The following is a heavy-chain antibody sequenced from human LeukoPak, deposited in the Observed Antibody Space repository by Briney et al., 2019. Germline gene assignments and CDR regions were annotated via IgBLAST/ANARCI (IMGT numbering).Heavy chain of an antibody. D-gene: IGHD6-19*01. CDR1: GFTFSSYW. CDR2: INSDGSST. CDR3: ASPDVAWGTYSSGWNLA. V-gene: IGHV3-74*01. J-gene: IGHJ4*02. Sequence: GGSLRLPCAASGFTFSSYWMHWVRQAPGKGLVWVSRINSDGSSTSYADSVKGRFTISRDNAKNTLYLQMNSLRAEDTAVYYCASPDVAWGTYSSGWNLAWGQGTLVTVSS.